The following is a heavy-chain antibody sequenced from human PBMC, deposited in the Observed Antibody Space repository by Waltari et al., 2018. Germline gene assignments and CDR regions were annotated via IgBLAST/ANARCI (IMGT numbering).Heavy chain of an antibody. CDR3: ARGAATVTTRFDP. V-gene: IGHV4-59*08. CDR1: GGSISSYY. D-gene: IGHD4-17*01. Sequence: QVQLQESGPGLVKPSETLSLTCTVSGGSISSYYWSWIRQPPGKGLEWIGYIYYSGSTTYNPSLKSRVTISVDTSKNQFSLKLSSVTAADTAVYYCARGAATVTTRFDPWGQGTLVTVSS. J-gene: IGHJ5*02. CDR2: IYYSGST.